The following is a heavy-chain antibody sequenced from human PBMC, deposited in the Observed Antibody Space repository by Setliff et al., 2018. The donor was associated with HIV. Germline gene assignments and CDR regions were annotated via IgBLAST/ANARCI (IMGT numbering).Heavy chain of an antibody. CDR1: GGLISSRGSY. CDR3: ARFPHEREPKT. CDR2: FYTTGN. Sequence: PSETLSLTCTVSGGLISSRGSYWAWIRQPPGKGLEWIGSFYTTGNVYSPSFKSRVSISIDTAKTQLSLRLTSLSAADTAVYYCARFPHEREPKTWGQGTLVTVSS. D-gene: IGHD1-1*01. V-gene: IGHV4-39*01. J-gene: IGHJ1*01.